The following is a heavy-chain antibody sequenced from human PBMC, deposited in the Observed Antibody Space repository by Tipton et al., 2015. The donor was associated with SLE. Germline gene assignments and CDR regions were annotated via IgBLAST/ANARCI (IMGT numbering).Heavy chain of an antibody. CDR1: GGSITTVGYY. Sequence: LRLSCTVSGGSITTVGYYWSWNRQHPGKGLELVGYVYHTGSTYYNPTLMSRVSISVDRSKNQFSLRLSSVTAADTAVYYCARGPMVQGSGGMDVWGQGTTVTVSS. D-gene: IGHD3-10*01. J-gene: IGHJ6*02. CDR2: VYHTGST. CDR3: ARGPMVQGSGGMDV. V-gene: IGHV4-31*03.